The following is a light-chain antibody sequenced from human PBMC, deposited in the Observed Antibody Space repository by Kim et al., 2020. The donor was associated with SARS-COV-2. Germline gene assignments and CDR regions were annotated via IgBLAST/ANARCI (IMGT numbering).Light chain of an antibody. J-gene: IGLJ1*01. CDR1: NIGRKV. CDR3: QVWDHNSNHYV. CDR2: SDS. V-gene: IGLV3-21*04. Sequence: SYELTQPPSVSVAPGKTARISCGGNNIGRKVVQWYQQKPGQAPVMVIYSDSDRPSGIPERFSGSNSGNTATLTISRVEAGDEADYYCQVWDHNSNHYVFGSGTKVTVL.